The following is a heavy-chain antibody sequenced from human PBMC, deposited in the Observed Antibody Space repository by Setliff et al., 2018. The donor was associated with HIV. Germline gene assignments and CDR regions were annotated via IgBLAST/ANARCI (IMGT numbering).Heavy chain of an antibody. CDR3: ARSLAQMTTVTTGVDY. CDR1: GYTFTSYA. V-gene: IGHV1-3*01. CDR2: INAGNGNT. Sequence: ASVKVSCKASGYTFTSYAMHWVRQTPGQRLEWMGWINAGNGNTKYSQKFQGRVTITRDTSASTAYMELSSLRSEDTAVYYCARSLAQMTTVTTGVDYWGQGTLVTVS. J-gene: IGHJ4*02. D-gene: IGHD4-17*01.